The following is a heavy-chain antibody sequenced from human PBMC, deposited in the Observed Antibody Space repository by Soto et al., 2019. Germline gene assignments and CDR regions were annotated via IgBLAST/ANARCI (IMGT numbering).Heavy chain of an antibody. Sequence: ASETLSLTCTVSGGSISSGGYYWSWIRQHPGKGLEWIGYIYYSGSTYYNPSLKSRVTISVDTSKNQFSLKLSSVTAADTAVYYCARVQNLSYFDYWGQGTLVTVSS. V-gene: IGHV4-31*03. CDR1: GGSISSGGYY. CDR3: ARVQNLSYFDY. CDR2: IYYSGST. D-gene: IGHD1-1*01. J-gene: IGHJ4*02.